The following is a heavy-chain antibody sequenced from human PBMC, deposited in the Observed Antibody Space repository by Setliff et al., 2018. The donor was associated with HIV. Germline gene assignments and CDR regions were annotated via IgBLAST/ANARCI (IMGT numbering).Heavy chain of an antibody. CDR2: INPDGSTT. V-gene: IGHV3-74*01. Sequence: GGSLRLSCAASGFTFSTHTMNWVRQAPGKGLVYVSRINPDGSTTTYADSVKGRFTISRDNSRNTVFLQMNNLRTEDTAVYYCAKDQGRVNDHWGLGTLVTVSS. CDR3: AKDQGRVNDH. D-gene: IGHD3-16*01. CDR1: GFTFSTHT. J-gene: IGHJ4*02.